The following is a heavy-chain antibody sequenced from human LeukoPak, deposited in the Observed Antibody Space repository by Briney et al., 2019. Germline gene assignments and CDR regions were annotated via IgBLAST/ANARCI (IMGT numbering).Heavy chain of an antibody. Sequence: SVKVSCKASGGTFSSYAISWVRQAPGQGLEWMGGIIPIFGTANYAQKFQGRVTITADESTSTAYMELSSLRSEDTAVYYCARELSSGYYSQHWGQGTLVTVSS. CDR1: GGTFSSYA. J-gene: IGHJ1*01. D-gene: IGHD3-22*01. CDR3: ARELSSGYYSQH. CDR2: IIPIFGTA. V-gene: IGHV1-69*01.